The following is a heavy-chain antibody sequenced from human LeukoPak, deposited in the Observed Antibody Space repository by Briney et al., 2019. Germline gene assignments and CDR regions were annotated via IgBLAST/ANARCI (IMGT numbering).Heavy chain of an antibody. V-gene: IGHV4-34*01. CDR1: GGSISSYY. D-gene: IGHD2-2*02. CDR2: INHSGST. CDR3: ARGETSIVVVPAAITGYYFDC. Sequence: PSETLSLTCTVSGGSISSYYWSWIRQPPGKGLEWIGEINHSGSTNYNPSLKSRVTISVDTSKNQFSLKLSSVTAADTAVYYCARGETSIVVVPAAITGYYFDCWGQGTLVTVSS. J-gene: IGHJ4*02.